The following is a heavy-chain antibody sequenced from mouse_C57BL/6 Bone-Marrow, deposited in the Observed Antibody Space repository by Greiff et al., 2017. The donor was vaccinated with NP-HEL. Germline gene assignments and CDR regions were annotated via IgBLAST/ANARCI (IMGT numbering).Heavy chain of an antibody. CDR1: GFSFNTYA. CDR3: VRHAWEGGSYAMDY. Sequence: EVMLVESGGGLVQPKGSLKLSCAASGFSFNTYAMNWVRQAPGKGLEWVARIRSKSNNYATYYADSVKDRFTISRDDSESMLYLQMNNLKTEDTAMYYCVRHAWEGGSYAMDYWGQGTSVTVSS. CDR2: IRSKSNNYAT. D-gene: IGHD4-1*01. J-gene: IGHJ4*01. V-gene: IGHV10-1*01.